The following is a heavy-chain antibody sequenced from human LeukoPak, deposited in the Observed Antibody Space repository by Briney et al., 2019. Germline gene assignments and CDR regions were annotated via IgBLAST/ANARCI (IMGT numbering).Heavy chain of an antibody. V-gene: IGHV3-74*01. CDR2: INSDGSST. Sequence: GGSLRLSCAASGFTFGGDWMHWVRQAPGKGLVWVSRINSDGSSTYYADSVKGRFTISRDNAKNTLYLQMNSLRDEDTAVYYCARGTAGHSSSWHGYWGQGTLVTVSS. D-gene: IGHD6-13*01. J-gene: IGHJ4*02. CDR3: ARGTAGHSSSWHGY. CDR1: GFTFGGDW.